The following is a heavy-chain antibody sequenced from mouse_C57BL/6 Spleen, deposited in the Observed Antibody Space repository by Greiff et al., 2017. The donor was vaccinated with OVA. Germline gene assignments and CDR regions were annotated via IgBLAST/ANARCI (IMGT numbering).Heavy chain of an antibody. J-gene: IGHJ1*03. Sequence: VQLQESGPGLVQPSQSLSITCTVSGFSLTSYGVHWVRQSPGKGLEWLGVIWSGGSTDYNAAFISRLSISKDNSKSQVFFKMNSLQADDTAIYYCARILTGTGYFDVWGTGTTVTVSS. V-gene: IGHV2-2*01. CDR3: ARILTGTGYFDV. CDR2: IWSGGST. D-gene: IGHD4-1*01. CDR1: GFSLTSYG.